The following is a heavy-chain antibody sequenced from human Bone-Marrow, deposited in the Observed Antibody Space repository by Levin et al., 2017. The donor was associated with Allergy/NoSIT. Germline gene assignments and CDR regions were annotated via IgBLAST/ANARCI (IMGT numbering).Heavy chain of an antibody. CDR1: GFTFSTYW. CDR2: IRSNGKT. D-gene: IGHD3-10*01. CDR3: ARDRFYSDSGSNFSWFDP. Sequence: GESLKISCAASGFTFSTYWMHWVRQAPGKGLVWVSRIRSNGKTNYADSVKGRFTISRDNAKNTLYLQMNSLTVEDTAVYYCARDRFYSDSGSNFSWFDPWGQGTLVTVSS. V-gene: IGHV3-74*01. J-gene: IGHJ5*02.